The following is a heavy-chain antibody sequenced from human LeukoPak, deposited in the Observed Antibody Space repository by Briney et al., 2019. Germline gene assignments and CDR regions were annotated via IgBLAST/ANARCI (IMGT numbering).Heavy chain of an antibody. CDR3: AKYGGSGWVIDY. CDR1: GASISSNY. Sequence: TASETLPLTCTVSGASISSNYWTWIRQPPGKGLEYIGYIYYTGGTNYNPSLKSRVTISVDTSKNQFSLKLSSVTAADTAVYFCAKYGGSGWVIDYWGQGTLVTVSS. D-gene: IGHD6-19*01. V-gene: IGHV4-59*08. CDR2: IYYTGGT. J-gene: IGHJ4*02.